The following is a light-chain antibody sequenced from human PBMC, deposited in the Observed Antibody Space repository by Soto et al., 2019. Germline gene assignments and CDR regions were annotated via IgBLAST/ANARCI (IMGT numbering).Light chain of an antibody. CDR3: LQHNTFPWT. J-gene: IGKJ1*01. Sequence: DIQLTQSPSSLSASVGDRVTITCRASQGFTSYLTWYQQKPGKAPKRLIYAASSLHSGVPSRFSGSGSGTEFTLTISSLQPEDFATYYCLQHNTFPWTFGQGPRVEI. CDR2: AAS. CDR1: QGFTSY. V-gene: IGKV1-17*01.